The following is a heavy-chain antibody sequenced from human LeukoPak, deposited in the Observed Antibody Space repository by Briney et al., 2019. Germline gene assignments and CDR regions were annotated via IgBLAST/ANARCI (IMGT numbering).Heavy chain of an antibody. D-gene: IGHD5-12*01. J-gene: IGHJ4*01. Sequence: GGSLRLSCAASGFNFIGYSMNWVRQAPGKGLEWISYIGISSGNTKYADSVKGRFTISRDKARNSLYLQMNSLRVEDTAVYYCARDHRYDFDNWGHGTLVTVSS. V-gene: IGHV3-48*01. CDR2: IGISSGNT. CDR1: GFNFIGYS. CDR3: ARDHRYDFDN.